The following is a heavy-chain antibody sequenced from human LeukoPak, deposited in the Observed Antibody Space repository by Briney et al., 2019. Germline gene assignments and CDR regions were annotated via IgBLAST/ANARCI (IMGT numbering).Heavy chain of an antibody. D-gene: IGHD5-12*01. J-gene: IGHJ4*02. CDR1: GFTFSRYW. V-gene: IGHV3-7*05. CDR3: ARDTGYHTYDY. CDR2: IKEDGSEK. Sequence: PGGSLRLSCATSGFTFSRYWMTLVRQAPGKGLEWVASIKEDGSEKYHVDSVKGRFTVSRDNAKNSLYLQMNSLRVEHTAVYYCARDTGYHTYDYWGQGTLVTVSS.